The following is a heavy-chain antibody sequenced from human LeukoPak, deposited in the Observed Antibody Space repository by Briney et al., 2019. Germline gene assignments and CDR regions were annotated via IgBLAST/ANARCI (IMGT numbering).Heavy chain of an antibody. CDR1: GFTFSTFA. V-gene: IGHV3-21*01. J-gene: IGHJ4*02. CDR3: ARDQGLLVVAGRFGY. Sequence: GGSLRLSCAASGFTFSTFAMSWVRQAPGTGLEWVSSISSSNSYIYNADSVKGRFTISRDNAKNSLYLQMNSLRAEDTAVYYCARDQGLLVVAGRFGYWGQGTLVTVSS. CDR2: ISSSNSYI. D-gene: IGHD6-19*01.